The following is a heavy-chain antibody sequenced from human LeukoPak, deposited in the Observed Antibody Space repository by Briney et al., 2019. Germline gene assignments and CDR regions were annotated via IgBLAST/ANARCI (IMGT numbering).Heavy chain of an antibody. CDR1: GGSFSGYY. CDR2: INHSGST. CDR3: ARGGKGVAAGLRTNYYYYGMDV. J-gene: IGHJ6*02. V-gene: IGHV4-34*01. Sequence: PSETLSLTCAVYGGSFSGYYWSWIRHPPGKGLEWIGEINHSGSTNYNSSLKSRVTISVDTSKNQFSLKLSSVTAADTAVYYCARGGKGVAAGLRTNYYYYGMDVWGQGTTVTVSS. D-gene: IGHD6-13*01.